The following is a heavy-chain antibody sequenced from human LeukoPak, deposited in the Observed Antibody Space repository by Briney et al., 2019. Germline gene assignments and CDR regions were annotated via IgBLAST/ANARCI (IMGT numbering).Heavy chain of an antibody. CDR1: GFTFSSYA. CDR2: ISGSGGST. Sequence: GGSLRLSCAASGFTFSSYAMSWVRQAPGKGLEWVSAISGSGGSTYYADSVKGRFTISRDNSKNTLYLQMNSLRAEDTAVYYCAGGYYDYVWGSYRIAPIDYWGQGTLVTVSS. D-gene: IGHD3-16*02. CDR3: AGGYYDYVWGSYRIAPIDY. V-gene: IGHV3-23*01. J-gene: IGHJ4*02.